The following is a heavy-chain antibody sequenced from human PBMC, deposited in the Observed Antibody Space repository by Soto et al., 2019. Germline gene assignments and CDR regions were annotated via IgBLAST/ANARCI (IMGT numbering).Heavy chain of an antibody. CDR1: GVTFKDYG. V-gene: IGHV3-30*03. Sequence: PGGSLRLSCGTPGVTFKDYGMHWIRQAPGKGLEWVAVITYDGKQTYNAACVKGRFTSSKDQANSTMFLQMNSLRVDDTAVYYCARDGWGSNWYFDLWGHGALVTVSS. CDR2: ITYDGKQT. CDR3: ARDGWGSNWYFDL. J-gene: IGHJ2*01. D-gene: IGHD3-16*01.